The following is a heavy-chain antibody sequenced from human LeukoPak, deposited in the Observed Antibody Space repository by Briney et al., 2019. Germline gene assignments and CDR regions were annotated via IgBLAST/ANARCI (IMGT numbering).Heavy chain of an antibody. J-gene: IGHJ6*02. Sequence: SETLSLTCTVSGGSISSYYWSWIRQPPGKGLEWIGYIYYSGSTNYNPSPKSRVTISVDTSKNQFSLKLSSVTAADTAVYYCAALLSTATPSYYYGMDVWGQGTTVTVSS. CDR3: AALLSTATPSYYYGMDV. V-gene: IGHV4-59*08. CDR2: IYYSGST. D-gene: IGHD2-15*01. CDR1: GGSISSYY.